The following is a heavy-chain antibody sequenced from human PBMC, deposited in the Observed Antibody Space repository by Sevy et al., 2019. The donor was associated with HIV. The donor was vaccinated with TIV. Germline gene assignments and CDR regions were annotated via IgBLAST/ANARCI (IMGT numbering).Heavy chain of an antibody. D-gene: IGHD6-6*01. CDR2: ISYHGRNQ. CDR3: ARKQFVIPFDY. Sequence: GGSLRLSCAASGLTFSDYAMHWVRQAPGKGLEWVAVISYHGRNQFYAESVRGRFTISRDDSKNTVYLQMNSLSPEDTAVYYCARKQFVIPFDYWGQGTLVTVSS. V-gene: IGHV3-30*04. J-gene: IGHJ4*02. CDR1: GLTFSDYA.